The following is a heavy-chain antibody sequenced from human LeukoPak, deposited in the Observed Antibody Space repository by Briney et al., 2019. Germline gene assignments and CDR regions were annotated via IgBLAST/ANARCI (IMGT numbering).Heavy chain of an antibody. J-gene: IGHJ4*02. CDR3: AKRDGYYYYFDY. CDR2: ISGSGGST. CDR1: GFTFSSYA. Sequence: PGGSLRLSCAASGFTFSSYAMSWVRQALGKGLEWVSAISGSGGSTYYADSVKGRFTISRDNSKNTLYLQMNSLRAEDTAVYYCAKRDGYYYYFDYWGQGTLVTVSS. D-gene: IGHD3-22*01. V-gene: IGHV3-23*01.